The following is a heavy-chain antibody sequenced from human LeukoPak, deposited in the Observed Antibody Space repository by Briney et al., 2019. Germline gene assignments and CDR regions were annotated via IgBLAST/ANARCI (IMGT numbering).Heavy chain of an antibody. CDR3: ASLKANFSSSSGYYFDY. V-gene: IGHV4-34*01. CDR1: GGSFSGYY. Sequence: SSETLSPTCAVYGGSFSGYYWSWIRQPPGKGLEWIGEINHSGSTNYNPSLKSRVTISVDTSKNQFSLKLSSVTAADTAVYYCASLKANFSSSSGYYFDYWGQGTLVTVSS. D-gene: IGHD6-6*01. CDR2: INHSGST. J-gene: IGHJ4*02.